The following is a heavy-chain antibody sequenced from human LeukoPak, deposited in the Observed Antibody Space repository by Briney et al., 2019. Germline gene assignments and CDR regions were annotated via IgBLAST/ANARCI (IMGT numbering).Heavy chain of an antibody. CDR2: IRQDGSEK. CDR1: GFTLSSYW. V-gene: IGHV3-7*01. Sequence: GGSLRLSCAASGFTLSSYWMSWVRQAPGKGLEWVANIRQDGSEKYYVASVTGRFTISRDNAKNSLYLQMNSLRAEDTAVYYCARGSWYYWGQGTLVTVSS. D-gene: IGHD2-15*01. CDR3: ARGSWYY. J-gene: IGHJ4*02.